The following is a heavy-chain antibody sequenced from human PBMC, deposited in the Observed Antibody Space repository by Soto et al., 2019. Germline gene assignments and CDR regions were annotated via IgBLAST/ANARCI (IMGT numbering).Heavy chain of an antibody. CDR1: GFTFSSYW. D-gene: IGHD6-13*01. V-gene: IGHV3-7*01. J-gene: IGHJ5*02. CDR2: IKQHGSEK. CDR3: ARDGPGEQQLVPVGYNWFDH. Sequence: EVQLVESGGGLVQPGGSLRLSCAASGFTFSSYWMSWVRQAPGKGLEWVANIKQHGSEKYYVDSVKGRFTISRDNAKNSLYLQMKGLRAEDTAVYYCARDGPGEQQLVPVGYNWFDHWGQGTLVTVSS.